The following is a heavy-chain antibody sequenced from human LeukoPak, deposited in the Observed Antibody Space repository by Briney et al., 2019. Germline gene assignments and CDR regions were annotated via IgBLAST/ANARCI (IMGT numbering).Heavy chain of an antibody. Sequence: GGSLRLSCAASGFTFSNAWMSWIRQAPGRGLEWVSYISSSGSSIYYADSVKGRFTISRDNAKNSLYLQMNSLRAEDTAVYYCARWVAAAGAAFDYWGQGTLVTVSS. CDR3: ARWVAAAGAAFDY. CDR2: ISSSGSSI. J-gene: IGHJ4*02. V-gene: IGHV3-11*04. CDR1: GFTFSNAW. D-gene: IGHD6-13*01.